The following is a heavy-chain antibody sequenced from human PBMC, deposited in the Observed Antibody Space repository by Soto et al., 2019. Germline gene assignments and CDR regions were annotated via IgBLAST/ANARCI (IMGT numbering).Heavy chain of an antibody. CDR3: ARGVGKYYYYYGMDV. CDR1: GYTFTSYY. CDR2: INPSGGST. Sequence: ASVKVSCKASGYTFTSYYMHWVRQAPGQGLEWMGIINPSGGSTSYAQKFQGRVTMTRDTSTSTVYMELSSLRSEDTAVYYCARGVGKYYYYYGMDVWGQGTTVTVSS. V-gene: IGHV1-46*01. J-gene: IGHJ6*02.